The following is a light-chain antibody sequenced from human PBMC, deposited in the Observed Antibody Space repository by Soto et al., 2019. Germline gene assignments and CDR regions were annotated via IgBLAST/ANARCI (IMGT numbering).Light chain of an antibody. Sequence: QSALTQPPSVSAAPGQKVTISCSGSSSNIGNNYVSWYQQLPGTAPKLLIYDNNKRPSGIPDRFSGSKSGTSATLGITGLQTGEEADYYCGTWDSSLSAGYVFGTGTKVTVL. CDR3: GTWDSSLSAGYV. V-gene: IGLV1-51*01. CDR1: SSNIGNNY. J-gene: IGLJ1*01. CDR2: DNN.